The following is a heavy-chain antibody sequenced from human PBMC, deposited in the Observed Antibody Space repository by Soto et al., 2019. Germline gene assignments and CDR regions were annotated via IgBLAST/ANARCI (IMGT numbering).Heavy chain of an antibody. J-gene: IGHJ4*02. CDR2: IYYSGST. CDR3: ARAGYCSGGSCYAHDY. Sequence: QVQLQESGPGLVKPSQTLSLTCTVSGGSISSGGYYWSWIRQHPGKGLEWIGYIYYSGSTYYNPFLKSRVTRSVDTSKNQCSLKLSSVTAADTAVYYCARAGYCSGGSCYAHDYWGQGTLVTVSS. CDR1: GGSISSGGYY. V-gene: IGHV4-31*03. D-gene: IGHD2-15*01.